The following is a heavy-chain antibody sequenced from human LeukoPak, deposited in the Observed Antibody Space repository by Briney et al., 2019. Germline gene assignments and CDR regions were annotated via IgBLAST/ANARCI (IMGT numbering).Heavy chain of an antibody. CDR1: TFTFSSYA. J-gene: IGHJ5*01. V-gene: IGHV3-23*01. CDR3: ARGAYGDYDS. CDR2: ISAGASST. Sequence: GGSQRLSCAASTFTFSSYAMSWVRQAPGKGLEWVSAISAGASSTYYADSVQGRFTISRDNSKDTLFLQMSCLRAEDTAVYFCARGAYGDYDSWGQGTPVTASS. D-gene: IGHD4-17*01.